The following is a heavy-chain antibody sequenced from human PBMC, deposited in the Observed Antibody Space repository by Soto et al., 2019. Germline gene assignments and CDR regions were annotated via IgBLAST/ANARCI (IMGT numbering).Heavy chain of an antibody. Sequence: SVKVSCKASGCTFSSYAISWVRQAPGQGLEWMGGIIPIFGTANYAQKFQGRVTITADESTSTAYMELSSLRSEDTAVYYCERDKVGATKGSWYGMDVWGQGTTVTVSS. D-gene: IGHD1-26*01. CDR2: IIPIFGTA. CDR3: ERDKVGATKGSWYGMDV. J-gene: IGHJ6*02. V-gene: IGHV1-69*13. CDR1: GCTFSSYA.